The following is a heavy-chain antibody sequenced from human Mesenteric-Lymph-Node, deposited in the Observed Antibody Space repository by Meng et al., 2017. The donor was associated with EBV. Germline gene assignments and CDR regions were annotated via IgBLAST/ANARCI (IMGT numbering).Heavy chain of an antibody. CDR3: AKLLKY. V-gene: IGHV3-23*01. Sequence: QLLESGGGLVKPEVTLRLSCAASGFTFSNSAMSWVRQDPGKGLEWVSVISGSAGNTYYADSVQGRFTISRELSNNTPYLQMNSLRAEDTAIYYCAKLLKYWGQGTLVTVSS. J-gene: IGHJ4*02. CDR1: GFTFSNSA. CDR2: ISGSAGNT.